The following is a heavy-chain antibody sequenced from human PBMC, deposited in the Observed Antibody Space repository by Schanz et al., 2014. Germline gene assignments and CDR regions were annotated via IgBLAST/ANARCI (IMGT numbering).Heavy chain of an antibody. D-gene: IGHD2-2*01. V-gene: IGHV1-18*01. J-gene: IGHJ5*02. CDR3: ARDRRRYCSTASCLHDNWFDP. CDR1: GYTFTDYG. Sequence: QVQVVQSGAEVKKPGASVKVSCKASGYTFTDYGVIWVRQAPGQGLEWMGWISTSNGNTNYIQKLQGRVTMTTDTSTSTAYMELRSLRSDDTAMYYCARDRRRYCSTASCLHDNWFDPWGQGTLVTVSS. CDR2: ISTSNGNT.